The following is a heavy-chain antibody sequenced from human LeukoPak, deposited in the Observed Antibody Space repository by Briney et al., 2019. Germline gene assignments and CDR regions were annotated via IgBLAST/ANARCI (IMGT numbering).Heavy chain of an antibody. CDR3: ARKHRITIFGVVIIETSDAFDI. D-gene: IGHD3-3*01. CDR2: INHSGST. J-gene: IGHJ3*02. CDR1: GGSFSGYY. V-gene: IGHV4-34*01. Sequence: SETLPLTCAVYGGSFSGYYWSWIRQPPGKGLEWIGEINHSGSTNYNPSLRSRVTISVDTSKNQFSLKLSSVTAADTAVYYCARKHRITIFGVVIIETSDAFDIWGQGTMVTVSS.